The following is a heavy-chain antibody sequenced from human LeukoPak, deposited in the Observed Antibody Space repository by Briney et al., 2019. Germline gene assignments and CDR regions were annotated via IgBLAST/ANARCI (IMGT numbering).Heavy chain of an antibody. CDR3: ARGGIYYCSGGYCYHMDV. CDR2: ISYDGSNK. CDR1: GFTFSSYD. D-gene: IGHD2-15*01. V-gene: IGHV3-30*03. Sequence: GGSLRLSCAASGFTFSSYDMHWVRQAPGKGLEWVAIISYDGSNKYYADSVKGRFTISRDNSKNTLYLQMNSLRAEDTAVYYCARGGIYYCSGGYCYHMDVWGQGTTVTVSS. J-gene: IGHJ6*02.